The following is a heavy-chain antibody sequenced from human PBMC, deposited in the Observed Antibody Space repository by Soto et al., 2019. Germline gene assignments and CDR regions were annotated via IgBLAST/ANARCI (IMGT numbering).Heavy chain of an antibody. V-gene: IGHV4-34*01. CDR3: ARHDTVTTTFDY. CDR2: INHSGST. J-gene: IGHJ4*02. Sequence: PSETLSLTCAVYGGSFSGYYWTWIRQPPGTGLEWIGEINHSGSTNYNPSLKSRVTISVDTSKNQFSLKLSSVTAADTAVYYCARHDTVTTTFDYWGQGTLVTVSS. CDR1: GGSFSGYY. D-gene: IGHD4-17*01.